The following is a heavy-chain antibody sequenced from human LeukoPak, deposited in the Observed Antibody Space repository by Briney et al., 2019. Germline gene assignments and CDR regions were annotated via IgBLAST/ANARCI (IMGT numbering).Heavy chain of an antibody. D-gene: IGHD4-17*01. CDR2: ISSSSSYI. V-gene: IGHV3-21*01. Sequence: GGSLRLSCAASGFTFSSYSMNWVRQAPGKGLEWVSSISSSSSYIYYADSVKGRFTISRDNAKNSLYLQMNSLRAEDTAVYYCTTASHGDYIFDYWGQGTLVTVSS. J-gene: IGHJ4*02. CDR1: GFTFSSYS. CDR3: TTASHGDYIFDY.